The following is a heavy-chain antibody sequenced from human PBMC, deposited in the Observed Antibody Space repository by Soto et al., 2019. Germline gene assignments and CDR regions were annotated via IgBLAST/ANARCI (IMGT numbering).Heavy chain of an antibody. V-gene: IGHV3-33*01. CDR1: GFTFSSYG. D-gene: IGHD2-2*01. J-gene: IGHJ6*02. CDR2: IWYDGSNK. Sequence: QVQLVESGGGVVQPGRSLRLSCAASGFTFSSYGMHWVRQAPGKGLEWVAVIWYDGSNKYYADSVKGRFTISRDNSKKRLYRQRNILRAEETAVYYCARDMGDIVVGPAGSVGDYYGMDVCGQGTTVTVSS. CDR3: ARDMGDIVVGPAGSVGDYYGMDV.